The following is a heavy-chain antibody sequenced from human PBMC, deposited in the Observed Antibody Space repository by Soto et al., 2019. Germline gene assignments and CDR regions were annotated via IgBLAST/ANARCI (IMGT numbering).Heavy chain of an antibody. CDR1: GASVSSNSAA. CDR2: TYYRSKWYN. CDR3: ARWRSGSYDNWFDP. D-gene: IGHD1-26*01. J-gene: IGHJ5*02. V-gene: IGHV6-1*01. Sequence: PSQTLSLTCAISGASVSSNSAAWNWIRQSPSGGLEWLGRTYYRSKWYNDYAVSVKSRITINPDTSKNQFSLQLNSVTPEDTAVYYCARWRSGSYDNWFDPWGQGTLVTVSS.